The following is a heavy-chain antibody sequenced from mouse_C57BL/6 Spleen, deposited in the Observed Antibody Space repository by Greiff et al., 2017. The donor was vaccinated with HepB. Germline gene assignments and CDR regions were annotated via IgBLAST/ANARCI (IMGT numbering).Heavy chain of an antibody. D-gene: IGHD2-3*01. CDR2: IYPGDGDT. CDR3: ASSDGYYGFAY. V-gene: IGHV1-82*01. CDR1: GYAFSSSW. Sequence: VQLQESGPELVKPGASVKISCKASGYAFSSSWMNWVKQRPGKGLEWIGRIYPGDGDTNYNGKFKGKATLTADKSSSTAYMQLSSLTSEDSAVYFCASSDGYYGFAYWGQGTLVTVSA. J-gene: IGHJ3*01.